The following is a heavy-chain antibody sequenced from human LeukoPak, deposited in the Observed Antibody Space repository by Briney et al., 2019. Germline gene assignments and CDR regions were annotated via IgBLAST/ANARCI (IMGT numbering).Heavy chain of an antibody. J-gene: IGHJ6*04. V-gene: IGHV3-23*01. CDR2: FSFNGVTT. D-gene: IGHD3-10*02. CDR1: GFTVSSSY. Sequence: GGSLRLSCAASGFTVSSSYMSWVRQAPGKGLEWVSTFSFNGVTTYYADSAKGRFTISRDNSKNSLYLQMNSLRAEDTAVYYCAELGITKIGGVWGKGTTVTISS. CDR3: AELGITKIGGV.